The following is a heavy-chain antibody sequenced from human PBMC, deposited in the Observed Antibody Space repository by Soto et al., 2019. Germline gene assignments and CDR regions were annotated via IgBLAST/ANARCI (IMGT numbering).Heavy chain of an antibody. V-gene: IGHV3-33*01. J-gene: IGHJ1*01. CDR3: AGNTPLFN. CDR1: GFTFNNYP. CDR2: IWYDGTEK. D-gene: IGHD2-2*02. Sequence: QVQLVESGGGVVQPGRSLELSCEASGFTFNNYPMHWVRQAPGKGLEWVAVIWYDGTEKFYADSLKGRFTISRDNSKNTLFLQMNSLRAEDTAVYYCAGNTPLFNWGQGTLVTVSS.